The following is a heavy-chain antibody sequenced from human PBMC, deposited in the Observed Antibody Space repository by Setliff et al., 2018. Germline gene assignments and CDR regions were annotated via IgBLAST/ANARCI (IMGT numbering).Heavy chain of an antibody. J-gene: IGHJ6*03. D-gene: IGHD6-13*01. Sequence: GPSVKVSCKASGYTFSSYAVNWVRQAPGQGLEWMGLINPSGENTNYAQKFQGRVNMTRDTSTSTVYMELRSLKSEDTATYFCARGLIAYASWYPNKHTYYYYMDVWGKGTTVTVSS. CDR3: ARGLIAYASWYPNKHTYYYYMDV. CDR1: GYTFSSYA. V-gene: IGHV1-46*01. CDR2: INPSGENT.